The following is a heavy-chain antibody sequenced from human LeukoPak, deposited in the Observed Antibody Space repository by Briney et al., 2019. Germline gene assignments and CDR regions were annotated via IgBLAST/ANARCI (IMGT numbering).Heavy chain of an antibody. D-gene: IGHD3-3*01. CDR2: IYYSGST. Sequence: PSETLSLTCTVSGGSISSSSYYWGWIRQPPGKGLEWIGSIYYSGSTYYNPSLKSRVTISVDTSKNQFSLKLSSVTAADTAVYYCARQLRSGYQASNYWFDPWGQGTLVTVSS. CDR3: ARQLRSGYQASNYWFDP. V-gene: IGHV4-39*01. CDR1: GGSISSSSYY. J-gene: IGHJ5*02.